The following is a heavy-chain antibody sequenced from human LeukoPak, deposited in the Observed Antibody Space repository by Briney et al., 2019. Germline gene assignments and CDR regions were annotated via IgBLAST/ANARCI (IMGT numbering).Heavy chain of an antibody. J-gene: IGHJ6*03. CDR3: ARHKKGYYYDNSGFYSGYYYYYMDV. D-gene: IGHD3-22*01. Sequence: PSETLSLTCIVSGGAISSRGYYWGWIRQPPGKGLEWSGSIDYSGSTYYNPSLKSRVTISVDTSKSQFSLELGAVTAADTAVYYCARHKKGYYYDNSGFYSGYYYYYMDVWGKGTTVTISS. CDR1: GGAISSRGYY. V-gene: IGHV4-39*01. CDR2: IDYSGST.